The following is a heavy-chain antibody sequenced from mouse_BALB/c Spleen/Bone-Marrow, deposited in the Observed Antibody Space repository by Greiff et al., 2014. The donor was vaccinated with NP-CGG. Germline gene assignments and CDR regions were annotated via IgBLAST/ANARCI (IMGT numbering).Heavy chain of an antibody. V-gene: IGHV2-2*02. J-gene: IGHJ2*01. Sequence: QVQLQQPGPGLVQPSQSLSITCTVSGFSFPNYGVHWVRQSPGKGLEWLGVIWGGGSTDYNAAFISRLSISKDNSKSQVFFKMNSLQVNDTAIYYCARNPVGRNYLDYWGQGTTLTVSS. CDR3: ARNPVGRNYLDY. CDR1: GFSFPNYG. CDR2: IWGGGST. D-gene: IGHD4-1*01.